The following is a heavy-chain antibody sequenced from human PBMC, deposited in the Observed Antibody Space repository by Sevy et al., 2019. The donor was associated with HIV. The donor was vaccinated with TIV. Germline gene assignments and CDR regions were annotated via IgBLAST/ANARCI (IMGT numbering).Heavy chain of an antibody. CDR3: TRDPTEGIAVAGNWYDP. Sequence: GGSLRLSCKASGFTFGDYAMSWFRQAPGNGLEWVGFIRNKAYDGTTEYAASVKGRFTISRDDSKSIAYLQMNSLKTEDTAVYYCTRDPTEGIAVAGNWYDPSGQRTLVTVSS. CDR1: GFTFGDYA. CDR2: IRNKAYDGTT. D-gene: IGHD6-19*01. J-gene: IGHJ5*02. V-gene: IGHV3-49*03.